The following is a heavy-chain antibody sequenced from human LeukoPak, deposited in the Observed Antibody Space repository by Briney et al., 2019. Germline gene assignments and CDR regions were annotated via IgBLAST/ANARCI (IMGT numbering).Heavy chain of an antibody. CDR2: IIPIFGTA. CDR3: ARDPGVVGATSGGY. CDR1: GGTFSSYA. J-gene: IGHJ4*02. D-gene: IGHD1-26*01. V-gene: IGHV1-69*06. Sequence: SVKVSCKASGGTFSSYAISWVRQAPGQGLEWMGGIIPIFGTANYAQKFQGRVTITADKSTSTAYMELSSLRSDDTAVYYCARDPGVVGATSGGYWGQGTLVTVSS.